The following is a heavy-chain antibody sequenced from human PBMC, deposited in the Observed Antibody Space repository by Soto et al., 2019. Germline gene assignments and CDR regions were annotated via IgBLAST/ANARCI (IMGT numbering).Heavy chain of an antibody. J-gene: IGHJ4*02. CDR3: CRSDVDTTVTTSDY. Sequence: ASVKVSCKASGYTFTSYYMHWVRQAPGQGLEWMGIINPSGGSTSYAQKFQGRVTMTRDTSTSTVYMELGSLGAEDTSVYYWCRSDVDTTVTTSDYSRQRTPVPLSP. CDR2: INPSGGST. CDR1: GYTFTSYY. D-gene: IGHD4-17*01. V-gene: IGHV1-46*01.